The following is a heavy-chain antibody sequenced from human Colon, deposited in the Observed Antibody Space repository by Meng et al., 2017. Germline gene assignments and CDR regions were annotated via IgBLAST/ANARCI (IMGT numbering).Heavy chain of an antibody. CDR2: INHGGGT. CDR3: ARVDFPGDFRDSSGLGL. J-gene: IGHJ4*02. V-gene: IGHV4-34*01. Sequence: QQQLKEWGARLLRPSETLSPTCTVYGGSCTDFYWSWVRQSPERGLEWIGEINHGGGTNYNPSLSSRVTISLDTSKNQFFLKMNSVTAADTAVYYCARVDFPGDFRDSSGLGLWGQGTLVTVSS. CDR1: GGSCTDFY. D-gene: IGHD3-22*01.